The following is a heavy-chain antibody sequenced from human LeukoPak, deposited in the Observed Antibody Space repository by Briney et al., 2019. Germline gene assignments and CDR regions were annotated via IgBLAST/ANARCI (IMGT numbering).Heavy chain of an antibody. CDR2: INPSGGST. CDR3: ARELPPAVTSFYYYYGMDV. CDR1: GYTFTSYY. Sequence: ASVKVSCKVSGYTFTSYYMHWVRQAPGQGLEWMGIINPSGGSTSYAQKFQGRVTMTRDTSTSTVYMELSSLRSEDTAVYYCARELPPAVTSFYYYYGMDVWGQGTTVTVSS. D-gene: IGHD4-17*01. J-gene: IGHJ6*02. V-gene: IGHV1-46*01.